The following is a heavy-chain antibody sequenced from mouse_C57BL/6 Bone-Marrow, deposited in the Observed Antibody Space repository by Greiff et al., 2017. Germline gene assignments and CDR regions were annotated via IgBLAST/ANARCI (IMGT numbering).Heavy chain of an antibody. CDR3: ARFRSSWFAY. J-gene: IGHJ3*01. Sequence: QVQLQQSGAELVRPGTSVKVSCKASGYAFTNYLIEWVKQRPGQGLEWIGVINPGSGGTNYNEKFKGKATLTADKSSSTAYMQLSSLTSEDSAVYFCARFRSSWFAYWGQGTLVTVSA. CDR1: GYAFTNYL. CDR2: INPGSGGT. D-gene: IGHD3-2*02. V-gene: IGHV1-54*01.